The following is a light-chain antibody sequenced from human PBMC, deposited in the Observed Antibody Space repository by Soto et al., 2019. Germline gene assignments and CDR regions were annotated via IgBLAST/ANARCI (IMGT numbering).Light chain of an antibody. Sequence: SYELTQPPSVSVSPGQTARITCSGDKLGEKFACWYQQKPGQSPVVVIYEDKKRPSAIPERFSGSNSGNIATLTISGTETMDEADYYCQTWDNSTVVFGGGTKLTVL. CDR3: QTWDNSTVV. J-gene: IGLJ2*01. CDR2: EDK. CDR1: KLGEKF. V-gene: IGLV3-1*01.